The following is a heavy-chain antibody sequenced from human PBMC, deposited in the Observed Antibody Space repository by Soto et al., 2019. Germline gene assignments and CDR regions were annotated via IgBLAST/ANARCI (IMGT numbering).Heavy chain of an antibody. D-gene: IGHD3-3*01. V-gene: IGHV1-18*01. J-gene: IGHJ6*03. CDR2: ISAYNGNT. CDR1: GYTFTSYG. Sequence: QVQLVQSGAEVKKPGASVKVSCKASGYTFTSYGISWVRQAPGQGLEWMGWISAYNGNTNYAQKLQGRVTMTTDTSTSTAYMELRSLRSDDTAVYYCARDYDFWSGYYPLLDYYYMGVWGKGTTVTVSS. CDR3: ARDYDFWSGYYPLLDYYYMGV.